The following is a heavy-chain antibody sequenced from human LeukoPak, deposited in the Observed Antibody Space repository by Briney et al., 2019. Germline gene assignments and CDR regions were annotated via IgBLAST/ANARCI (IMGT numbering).Heavy chain of an antibody. J-gene: IGHJ4*02. CDR1: GFTFDSYP. CDR3: ARGGDFGLVTDY. CDR2: ISGSGSFT. Sequence: GGSLRLSCTASGFTFDSYPMTWVRQAPGKGLEWVSLISGSGSFTLYSDSVKGRFVISRDNARNSLYLQMSSLRVDDTAIYYCARGGDFGLVTDYCGQGNVVTVSS. D-gene: IGHD3/OR15-3a*01. V-gene: IGHV3-21*01.